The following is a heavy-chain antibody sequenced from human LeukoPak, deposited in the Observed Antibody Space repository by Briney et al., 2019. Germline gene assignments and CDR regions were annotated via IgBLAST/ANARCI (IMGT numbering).Heavy chain of an antibody. CDR1: GYTFTGYY. CDR2: INPNSGGT. Sequence: GASVKVSCKASGYTFTGYYMHWVRQAPGQGLEWMGWINPNSGGTNYAQKFQGRVTMTRDTSISTAYMELSRLRSDDTAVYYCARDRAPSEYSSGWYGQYYYYYYYMDVWGKGTTVTVSS. V-gene: IGHV1-2*02. J-gene: IGHJ6*03. D-gene: IGHD6-19*01. CDR3: ARDRAPSEYSSGWYGQYYYYYYYMDV.